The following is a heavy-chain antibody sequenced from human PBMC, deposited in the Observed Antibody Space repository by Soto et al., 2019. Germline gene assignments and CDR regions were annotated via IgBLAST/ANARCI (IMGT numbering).Heavy chain of an antibody. CDR3: AKEGIVADAFDI. Sequence: GGSLRLSCAASGFTFDDYAMHWVRQAPGKGLEWVSGISWNSGSIGYADSVKGRFTISRDNAKNSLYLQMNSLRAEDTALYYCAKEGIVADAFDIWGQGTMVTVSS. CDR2: ISWNSGSI. V-gene: IGHV3-9*01. J-gene: IGHJ3*02. CDR1: GFTFDDYA. D-gene: IGHD2-15*01.